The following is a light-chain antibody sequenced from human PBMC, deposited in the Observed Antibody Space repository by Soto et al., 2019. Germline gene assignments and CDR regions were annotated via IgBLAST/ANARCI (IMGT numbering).Light chain of an antibody. CDR2: DAS. V-gene: IGKV1-9*01. Sequence: DIQLTQSPSFLSASVGDRVTITCRASQGISSYLGWYQQKPGKAPNLLIFDASTLQDGVPSRFSGSGSGADFTLTISDLQPEDFATYYCQQVDSSPYTFGQGTTLEIK. CDR3: QQVDSSPYT. J-gene: IGKJ2*01. CDR1: QGISSY.